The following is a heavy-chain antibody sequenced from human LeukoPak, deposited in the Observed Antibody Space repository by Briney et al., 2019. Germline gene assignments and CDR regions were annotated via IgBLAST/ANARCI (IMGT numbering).Heavy chain of an antibody. Sequence: GGSLRLSCAASGFTFNNYAMSWVRQAPGKGLEWVSAISASGGTTYYADSVKGRFTISRDNSENTLFLQMNSLRAEDAAVYYCAKEPREYCSSTSCPNWFDSWGQGTLVTVSS. CDR3: AKEPREYCSSTSCPNWFDS. CDR2: ISASGGTT. CDR1: GFTFNNYA. D-gene: IGHD2-2*01. V-gene: IGHV3-23*01. J-gene: IGHJ5*01.